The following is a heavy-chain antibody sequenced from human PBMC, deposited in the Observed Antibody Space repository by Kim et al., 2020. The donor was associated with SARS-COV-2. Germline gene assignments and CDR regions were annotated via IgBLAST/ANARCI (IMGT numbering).Heavy chain of an antibody. D-gene: IGHD4-4*01. CDR2: KT. J-gene: IGHJ4*02. Sequence: KTKNSQKVQGRVTITRDKSANTAYMDLSSLTSEDTAIYYCARDMNPTVYDYWGQGTLVTVSS. CDR3: ARDMNPTVYDY. V-gene: IGHV1-3*01.